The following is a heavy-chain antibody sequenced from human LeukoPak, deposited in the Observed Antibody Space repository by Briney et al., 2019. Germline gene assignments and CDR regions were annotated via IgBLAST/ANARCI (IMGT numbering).Heavy chain of an antibody. CDR3: ARGSHFVGSYTLYYYYGMDV. CDR2: INHSGST. D-gene: IGHD1-26*01. V-gene: IGHV4-34*01. Sequence: SETLSLTCAAYGGSFSGYYWSWIRQPPGKGLEWVGEINHSGSTNHNPSLKSRVTISVDTSKNQFSLKLSSVAAADTPVYCCARGSHFVGSYTLYYYYGMDVWGQGTTVTVSS. J-gene: IGHJ6*02. CDR1: GGSFSGYY.